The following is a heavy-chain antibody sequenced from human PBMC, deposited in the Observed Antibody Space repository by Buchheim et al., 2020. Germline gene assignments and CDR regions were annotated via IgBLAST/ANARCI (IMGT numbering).Heavy chain of an antibody. J-gene: IGHJ4*02. V-gene: IGHV1-2*04. Sequence: QVQLVQSGAEVKKPGASVKVSCKASGYTFTDNYLHWVRQAPGQGLEWMGWINPYSGVTNYAQQFQGWFTLTRDTSITTAFMEVSRLSFDDTAVYYCAREIRYCSSSSCNIGDFDYWGQGTL. CDR1: GYTFTDNY. D-gene: IGHD2-2*01. CDR2: INPYSGVT. CDR3: AREIRYCSSSSCNIGDFDY.